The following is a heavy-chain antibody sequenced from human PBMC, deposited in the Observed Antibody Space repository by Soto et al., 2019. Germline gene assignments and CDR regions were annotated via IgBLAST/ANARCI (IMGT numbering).Heavy chain of an antibody. D-gene: IGHD2-21*02. CDR3: ANTHDGDCYSCYYYGMDV. CDR1: GFTFSSYG. Sequence: QVQLVESGGGVVQPGRSLRLSCAASGFTFSSYGMHWVRQAPGKGLEWVAVISYDGSNKYYVDSVKGRFTISRDNSKNTLYLQMNSLRAEDTAVYYCANTHDGDCYSCYYYGMDVWGQGTTVTVSS. V-gene: IGHV3-30*18. CDR2: ISYDGSNK. J-gene: IGHJ6*02.